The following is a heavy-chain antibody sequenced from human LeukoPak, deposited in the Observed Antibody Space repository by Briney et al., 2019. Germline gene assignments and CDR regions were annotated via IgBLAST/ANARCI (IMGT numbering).Heavy chain of an antibody. Sequence: GGSLRLSCAASGFTFSSYWMSWVRQAPGKGLEWVGRIESKTDGGTTDYAAPVKGRFTISRDDSTNTLYLQMNSLKSEDTAVYYCTTYGSGRKFDYWGQGIPVTVSS. CDR3: TTYGSGRKFDY. D-gene: IGHD3-10*01. CDR2: IESKTDGGTT. CDR1: GFTFSSYW. J-gene: IGHJ4*02. V-gene: IGHV3-15*04.